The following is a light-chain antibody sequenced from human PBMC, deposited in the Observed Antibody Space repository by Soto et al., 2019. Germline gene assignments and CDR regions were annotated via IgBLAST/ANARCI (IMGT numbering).Light chain of an antibody. J-gene: IGKJ4*01. CDR2: GAS. Sequence: EILLTQSPGPLSLSPGERATVSRTTTQTITSNYLAWYQQKPGQAPRLLIYGASDRATGIPDRFSGSGSGTDFTLTISSLEPEDLAVYYCKQYGTSPLTFGGGTKVDIK. V-gene: IGKV3-20*01. CDR1: QTITSNY. CDR3: KQYGTSPLT.